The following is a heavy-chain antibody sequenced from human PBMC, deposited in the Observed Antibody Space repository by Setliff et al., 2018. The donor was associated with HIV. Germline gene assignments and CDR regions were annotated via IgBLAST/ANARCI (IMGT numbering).Heavy chain of an antibody. D-gene: IGHD3-22*01. CDR2: INEASGNT. J-gene: IGHJ4*02. CDR1: GYTFTTYA. Sequence: ASVKVSCKASGYTFTTYAIFWVRQAPGQRLEWMGWINEASGNTKCSQKFQGRVTLTSDMSANTVYMDLTTLRSEDTAVYYCASPMFYDGKVVWGQGTPVTVSS. V-gene: IGHV1-3*01. CDR3: ASPMFYDGKVV.